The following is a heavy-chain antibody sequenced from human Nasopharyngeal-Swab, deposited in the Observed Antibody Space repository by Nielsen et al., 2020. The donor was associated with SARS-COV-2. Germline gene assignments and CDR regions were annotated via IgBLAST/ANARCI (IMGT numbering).Heavy chain of an antibody. Sequence: GASLTISCAASGFTFSSYAMQWVRQAPGKGLEWVAVISYDGSHKYYADSVKGRFTISRVNSKNTLYLQMNSLRAEDTAVYYCARAGDSSGWYYWFDPWGQGTLVTVSS. CDR3: ARAGDSSGWYYWFDP. D-gene: IGHD6-19*01. V-gene: IGHV3-30-3*01. CDR1: GFTFSSYA. CDR2: ISYDGSHK. J-gene: IGHJ5*02.